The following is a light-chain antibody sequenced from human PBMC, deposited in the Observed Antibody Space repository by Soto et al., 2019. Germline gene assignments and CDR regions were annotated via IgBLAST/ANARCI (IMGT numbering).Light chain of an antibody. Sequence: QSVLTQPPSASGTPGQRVTISCSGSSSNIESNTVTWYQQLPGTAPKLVIYSNYDRPSGAPDRFSGSTSGTSASPVIRGLQSEDEADYYCAAWDDILNGYVFGGGTKVTVL. CDR1: SSNIESNT. V-gene: IGLV1-44*01. J-gene: IGLJ1*01. CDR3: AAWDDILNGYV. CDR2: SNY.